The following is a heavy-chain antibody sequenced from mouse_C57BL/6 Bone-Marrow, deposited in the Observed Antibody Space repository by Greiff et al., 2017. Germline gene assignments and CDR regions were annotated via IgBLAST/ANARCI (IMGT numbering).Heavy chain of an antibody. CDR2: ISDGGSYT. CDR3: ARDGGVVATRDAMDY. CDR1: GFTFSSYA. D-gene: IGHD1-1*01. Sequence: DVQLVESGGGLVKPGGSLKLSCAASGFTFSSYAMSWVRQTPEKRLEWVATISDGGSYTYYPDNVKGRFTISRDNAKNNLYLQMSHLKSEDTAMYYCARDGGVVATRDAMDYWGQGTSVTVSS. V-gene: IGHV5-4*01. J-gene: IGHJ4*01.